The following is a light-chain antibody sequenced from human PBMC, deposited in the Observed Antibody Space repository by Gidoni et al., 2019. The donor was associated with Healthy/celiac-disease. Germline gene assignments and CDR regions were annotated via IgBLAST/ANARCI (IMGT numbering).Light chain of an antibody. CDR2: AAS. V-gene: IGKV1-39*01. Sequence: DIQMTQSPSSLSASVGDRVTITCRASQSISSYLNWYQQKPGKAPKLLIYAASSLQSGVPSRFSGIGSGTDFTLTISSLQPEDFATYYCQQSYSTLFTFGPGTKVEIK. CDR3: QQSYSTLFT. CDR1: QSISSY. J-gene: IGKJ3*01.